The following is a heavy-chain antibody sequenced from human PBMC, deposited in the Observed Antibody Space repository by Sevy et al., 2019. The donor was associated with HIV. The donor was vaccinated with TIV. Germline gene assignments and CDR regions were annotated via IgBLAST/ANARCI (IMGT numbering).Heavy chain of an antibody. CDR2: VSYDGSQK. J-gene: IGHJ1*01. D-gene: IGHD1-26*01. V-gene: IGHV3-30*09. Sequence: GGSLRLSCAASGFAPRDFAMHWVRQAPGKGLEWVAVVSYDGSQKYYADFVKGRFVVSRDNARNTLSLQMNSLRREDTAVYFCARGEATAEFFHHWGQGTLVTVSS. CDR3: ARGEATAEFFHH. CDR1: GFAPRDFA.